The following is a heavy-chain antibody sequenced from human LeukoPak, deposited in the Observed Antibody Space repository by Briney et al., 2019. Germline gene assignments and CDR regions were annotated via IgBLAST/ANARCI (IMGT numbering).Heavy chain of an antibody. Sequence: ASETLSLTCTVSGYFISSGYYWGWIRQPPGKGLEWIGSIYHSGSTYYNPSLKSRVTISVDTSKNQFSLKLSSVTAADTAVYYCARDPRSKAFDIWGQGTMVTVSS. CDR3: ARDPRSKAFDI. CDR1: GYFISSGYY. CDR2: IYHSGST. J-gene: IGHJ3*02. D-gene: IGHD2-2*01. V-gene: IGHV4-38-2*02.